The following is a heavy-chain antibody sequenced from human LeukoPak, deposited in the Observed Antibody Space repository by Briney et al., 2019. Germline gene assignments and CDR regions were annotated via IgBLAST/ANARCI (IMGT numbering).Heavy chain of an antibody. CDR1: GFTFSSYS. CDR3: ARALKGYYYYGMDV. J-gene: IGHJ6*02. V-gene: IGHV3-21*01. CDR2: ISSSSSYI. Sequence: SGGSLRLSCAASGFTFSSYSMNWVRQAPGKGLEWVSSISSSSSYIYYADSVKGRFTISRDNAKNSLYLQMNSLRAEDTAVYYCARALKGYYYYGMDVWGQGTTVTVSS.